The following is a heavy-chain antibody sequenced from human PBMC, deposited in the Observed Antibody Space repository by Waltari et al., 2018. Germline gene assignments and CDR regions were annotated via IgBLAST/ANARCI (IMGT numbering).Heavy chain of an antibody. Sequence: QVQLQESGPGLVKPSETLSLTCTVSGGSISSYYWSWIRQPAGKGLEWIGRIYTSGSTNYNPSLKSRVTMSVDTSKNQFSLKLSSVTAADTAVYYCARDHYDSSGYYPYYFDYWGQGTLVTVSS. CDR2: IYTSGST. D-gene: IGHD3-22*01. CDR3: ARDHYDSSGYYPYYFDY. CDR1: GGSISSYY. V-gene: IGHV4-4*07. J-gene: IGHJ4*02.